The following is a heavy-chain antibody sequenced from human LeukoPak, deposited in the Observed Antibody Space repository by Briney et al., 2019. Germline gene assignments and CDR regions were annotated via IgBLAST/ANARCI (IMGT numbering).Heavy chain of an antibody. V-gene: IGHV5-51*01. D-gene: IGHD6-13*01. CDR1: GYSFTSYW. CDR2: IYPGDSDT. CDR3: ARQGSSWYPGWWFDP. J-gene: IGHJ5*02. Sequence: GESVKISCKGSGYSFTSYWIGWVRQMPGKGLEWMGIIYPGDSDTRYSPSFQGQVTISADKSISTAYLQWSSLKASDTAMYYCARQGSSWYPGWWFDPWGQGTLVTVSS.